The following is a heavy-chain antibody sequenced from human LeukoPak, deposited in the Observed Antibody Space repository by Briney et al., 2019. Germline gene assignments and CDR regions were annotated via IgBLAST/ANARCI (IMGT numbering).Heavy chain of an antibody. Sequence: GSLRLSCAASGFTFSIHAMHWVRQAPGKGLEWVSLVSYDGSSKYYADSVKGRFTISRDNSKYTLYLQMSSLKADDTAVYYCARDPGQSTYDDPYFGMDVWGQEATVTVSS. V-gene: IGHV3-30*04. CDR1: GFTFSIHA. J-gene: IGHJ6*02. CDR2: VSYDGSSK. CDR3: ARDPGQSTYDDPYFGMDV. D-gene: IGHD1-1*01.